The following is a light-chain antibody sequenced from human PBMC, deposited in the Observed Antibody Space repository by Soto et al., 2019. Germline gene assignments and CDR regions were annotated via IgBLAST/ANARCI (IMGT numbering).Light chain of an antibody. J-gene: IGKJ1*01. Sequence: DIQMTQSPSSLSASVGDRVTITCRASQGIRHYLAWYQQKPGKVPKLLIYEASNLQSVDPSRFRGGGSGTEFTIPISIMQHEDVAPKYCQNSDSAAHPFGQRTKLDIK. V-gene: IGKV1-27*01. CDR2: EAS. CDR1: QGIRHY. CDR3: QNSDSAAHP.